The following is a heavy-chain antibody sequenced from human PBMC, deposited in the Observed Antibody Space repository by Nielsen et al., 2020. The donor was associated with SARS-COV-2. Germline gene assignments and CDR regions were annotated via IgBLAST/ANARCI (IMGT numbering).Heavy chain of an antibody. CDR2: IYYSGST. CDR1: VCSISSCGYY. Sequence: SETLSLTCTVSVCSISSCGYYWSWIRQHPGKGLEWIGYIYYSGSTYYNPSLKSRVTISVDTSKNQFSLKLSSVTAADTAVYYCASLNYDFWSGYYRGAFDIWGQGTMVTVSS. D-gene: IGHD3-3*01. V-gene: IGHV4-31*03. J-gene: IGHJ3*02. CDR3: ASLNYDFWSGYYRGAFDI.